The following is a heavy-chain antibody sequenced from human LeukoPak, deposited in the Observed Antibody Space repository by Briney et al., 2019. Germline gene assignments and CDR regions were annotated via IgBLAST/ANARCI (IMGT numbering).Heavy chain of an antibody. J-gene: IGHJ4*02. CDR1: GGSISSGSYY. Sequence: SETLSLSCTVSGGSISSGSYYWSWIRESRIRQHPGKGLEWIGYIYYSGSTYYNPSLKSRLTISVDTSKNQFSLKLSSVTAADTAVYYCARVPRYDSSGYLDYWGQGTLVTVSS. V-gene: IGHV4-31*03. CDR3: ARVPRYDSSGYLDY. CDR2: IYYSGST. D-gene: IGHD3-22*01.